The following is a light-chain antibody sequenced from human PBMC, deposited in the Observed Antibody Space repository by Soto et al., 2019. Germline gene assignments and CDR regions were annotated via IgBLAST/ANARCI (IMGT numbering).Light chain of an antibody. CDR1: SSKIGNNY. CDR3: GTWDSTLSGV. V-gene: IGLV1-51*01. J-gene: IGLJ1*01. CDR2: DND. Sequence: QSVLTQPPSVSAAPGQKGTISCSGSSSKIGNNYVSWYQHLPGAAPKLIIYDNDKRSSGIPDRFSGSKSGTSATLDITGLQTGDEADYYCGTWDSTLSGVFGTGTKLTVL.